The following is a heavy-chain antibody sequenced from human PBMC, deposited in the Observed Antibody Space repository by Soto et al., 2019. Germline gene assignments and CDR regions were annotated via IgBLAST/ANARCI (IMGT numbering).Heavy chain of an antibody. CDR3: VEGWNDF. D-gene: IGHD1-1*01. V-gene: IGHV3-15*01. CDR2: IKSKTDGGAR. CDR1: GFMFSSAW. Sequence: EVQLVESGVDLVEPGGSLRLSCVTSGFMFSSAWMSWVRQAPGKGLEWVGRIKSKTDGGARDYAAPVNGRFSISRDDSKSTLYLQMNSLRAEDTALYYCVEGWNDFWGQGTLVTVSS. J-gene: IGHJ4*02.